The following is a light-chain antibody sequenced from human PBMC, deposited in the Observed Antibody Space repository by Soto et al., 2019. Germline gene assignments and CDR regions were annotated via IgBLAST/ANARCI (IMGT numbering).Light chain of an antibody. CDR3: SSYTDNSTLV. J-gene: IGLJ1*01. CDR1: SRDVGGYNY. V-gene: IGLV2-14*01. CDR2: EVS. Sequence: QSALTQPASVSGSPGKPITISCTGTSRDVGGYNYVSWYQQHPDKAPKLILYEVSHRPSGVSNRFSGSKSGTTASLTISGLQTDDGADYYCSSYTDNSTLVFGTGTKLTVL.